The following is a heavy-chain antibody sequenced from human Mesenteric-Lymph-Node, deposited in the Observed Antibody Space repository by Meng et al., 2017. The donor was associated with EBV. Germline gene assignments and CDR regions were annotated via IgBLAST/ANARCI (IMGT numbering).Heavy chain of an antibody. J-gene: IGHJ4*02. CDR2: INHSGFS. Sequence: QVQPPQWGAGLLKHSETLSLNCAVYGGSFSGFYWTWIRQSPGRDLEWIGEINHSGFSKYNPSLKSRLTISLDTSKNQVSLTLGSVTAADTAVYYCARIRSIWGTYQNYYFDSWGQGTLVTVSS. CDR3: ARIRSIWGTYQNYYFDS. D-gene: IGHD3-16*02. CDR1: GGSFSGFY. V-gene: IGHV4-34*01.